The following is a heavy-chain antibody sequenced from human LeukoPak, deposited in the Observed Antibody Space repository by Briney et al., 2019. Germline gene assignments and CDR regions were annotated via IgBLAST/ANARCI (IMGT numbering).Heavy chain of an antibody. J-gene: IGHJ4*02. CDR2: ISGSGGST. CDR3: AKALGYYYDSSGYPN. CDR1: GFTFSSYA. V-gene: IGHV3-23*01. Sequence: GGSLRLSCAASGFTFSSYAMSWVRQAPGKGLEWVSAISGSGGSTYYADSVKGRFTISIDNSKNTLYLQMNSLRAEDTAVYYCAKALGYYYDSSGYPNWGQGTLVTVSS. D-gene: IGHD3-22*01.